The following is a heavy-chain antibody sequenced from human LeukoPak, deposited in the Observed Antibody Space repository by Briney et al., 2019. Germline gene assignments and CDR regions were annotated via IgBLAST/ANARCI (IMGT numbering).Heavy chain of an antibody. CDR2: INHSGST. Sequence: SETLSLTCAVYGGSFSGYYWSWIRQPPGKGLEWIGEINHSGSTNYNPSLKSRVTMSVDTSKNQFSLKLSSVTAADTAVYYCARGSYYDSSGYYPYFDYWGQGTLVTVSS. V-gene: IGHV4-34*01. CDR1: GGSFSGYY. CDR3: ARGSYYDSSGYYPYFDY. D-gene: IGHD3-22*01. J-gene: IGHJ4*02.